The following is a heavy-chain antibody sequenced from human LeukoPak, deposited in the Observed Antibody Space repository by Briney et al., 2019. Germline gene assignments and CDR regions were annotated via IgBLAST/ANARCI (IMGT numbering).Heavy chain of an antibody. CDR3: ASVYGYYYYYYMDV. V-gene: IGHV4-39*01. Sequence: SETLSLTCTVSGGSISSSSYYWGWIRQPPGKGLEWIGSIYYSGSTYYNPSLKSRVTISVDTSKNQFSLKLSSVTAADTAVYYCASVYGYYYYYYMDVWGKGTTVTISS. CDR1: GGSISSSSYY. D-gene: IGHD2/OR15-2a*01. CDR2: IYYSGST. J-gene: IGHJ6*03.